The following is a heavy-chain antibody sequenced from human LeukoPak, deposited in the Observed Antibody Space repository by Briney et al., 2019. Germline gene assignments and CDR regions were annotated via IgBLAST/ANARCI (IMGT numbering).Heavy chain of an antibody. D-gene: IGHD2-15*01. CDR2: INKDGSET. Sequence: GGSLRLSCVASGFTFSNCWMAWIRHAPGRGLEWVANINKDGSETYYLDSVRGRFTISRDNAKNSLYLQMNTLGAEDTAVYYCVRELVVGPAEYFQNWGQGTLVTVSS. J-gene: IGHJ1*01. V-gene: IGHV3-7*01. CDR3: VRELVVGPAEYFQN. CDR1: GFTFSNCW.